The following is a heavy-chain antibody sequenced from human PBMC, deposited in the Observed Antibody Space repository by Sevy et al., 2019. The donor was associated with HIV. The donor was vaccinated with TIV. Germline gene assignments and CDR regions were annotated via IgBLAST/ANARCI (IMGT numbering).Heavy chain of an antibody. CDR2: ISNSPSYI. V-gene: IGHV3-21*01. CDR3: ARRGGLTDEGFDI. CDR1: GFTFISFT. Sequence: GGSLRLSCAASGFTFISFTMNWVRQAPGKGLEWVSSISNSPSYIYYADSVKGRFPISRDNAKYALYLQMDSLRVEDAAVYYCARRGGLTDEGFDIWGQGTMVTVSS. J-gene: IGHJ3*02. D-gene: IGHD3-16*01.